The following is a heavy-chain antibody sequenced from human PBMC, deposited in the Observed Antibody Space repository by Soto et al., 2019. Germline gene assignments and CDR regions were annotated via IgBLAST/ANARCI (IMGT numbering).Heavy chain of an antibody. V-gene: IGHV3-21*01. D-gene: IGHD3-22*01. Sequence: EVQLVESGGGLVKPGGSLRLSCAASGFTFSSYSMNWVRQAPGQGLEWVSSISSSSSYIYYADSVKGRFTISRDNAKNSLYLQMNSLRGEDTAVYYGASTYSSGYYNDAFDIWGQGTMVTVSS. CDR1: GFTFSSYS. CDR3: ASTYSSGYYNDAFDI. CDR2: ISSSSSYI. J-gene: IGHJ3*02.